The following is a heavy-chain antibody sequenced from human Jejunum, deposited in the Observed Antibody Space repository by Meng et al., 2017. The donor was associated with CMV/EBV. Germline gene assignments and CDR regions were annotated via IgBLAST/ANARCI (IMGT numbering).Heavy chain of an antibody. V-gene: IGHV3-23*01. D-gene: IGHD3-10*01. Sequence: RSYSMTWVRTAPGKGLGWVSSISGSGGGTEYADSVKGRFSVSRDNSENTVYLQMDSLRGDDTAVYYCAKSGGEFLYFLYGMAMAVWGQGTTVTVSS. CDR3: AKSGGEFLYFLYGMAMAV. CDR2: ISGSGGGT. J-gene: IGHJ6*02. CDR1: RSYS.